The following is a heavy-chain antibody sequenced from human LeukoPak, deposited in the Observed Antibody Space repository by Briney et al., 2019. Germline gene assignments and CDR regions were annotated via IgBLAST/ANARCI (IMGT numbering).Heavy chain of an antibody. Sequence: GGSLRLSCAASGFTFSTYSMNWVRQAPGKGLEWVSSISTSGTYTYYADSVKGRFTVSRDNAENSLYLQMNSLRAEDTAVYFCARDRTTVLSDAFDIWGQGTMVSVSS. CDR3: ARDRTTVLSDAFDI. D-gene: IGHD4-17*01. CDR1: GFTFSTYS. J-gene: IGHJ3*02. V-gene: IGHV3-21*01. CDR2: ISTSGTYT.